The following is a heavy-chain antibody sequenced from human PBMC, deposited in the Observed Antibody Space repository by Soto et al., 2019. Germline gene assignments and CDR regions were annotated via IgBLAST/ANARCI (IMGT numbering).Heavy chain of an antibody. CDR3: ASHGSGDYFWFDP. V-gene: IGHV3-74*01. CDR1: GFTFSTFW. Sequence: GGSLRLSCAASGFTFSTFWVHWVRQAPGKGLVWVSRASPDGSSTSYADSVKGRFTISRDNAKNMLYMEMNSLRAEDTAVYYCASHGSGDYFWFDPWGQGTLVTVSS. D-gene: IGHD4-17*01. CDR2: ASPDGSST. J-gene: IGHJ5*02.